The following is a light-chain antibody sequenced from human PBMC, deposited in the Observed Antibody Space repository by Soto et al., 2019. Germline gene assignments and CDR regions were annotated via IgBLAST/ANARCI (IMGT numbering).Light chain of an antibody. CDR1: QTVSTF. J-gene: IGKJ1*01. CDR2: DAS. Sequence: EIVLTQSPDTLSFSPGERASLSCRASQTVSTFLVWYQQKPGQAPRLIVYDASKRAPGIPARFSGSGSGTEFTLTISSLQSEDFAVYYCQHYNNWPPWTFGQGTKVDIK. CDR3: QHYNNWPPWT. V-gene: IGKV3-11*01.